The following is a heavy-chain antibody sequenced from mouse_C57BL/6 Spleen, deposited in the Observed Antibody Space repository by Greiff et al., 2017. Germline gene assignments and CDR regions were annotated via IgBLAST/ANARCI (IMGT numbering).Heavy chain of an antibody. V-gene: IGHV1-85*01. Sequence: ESGPELVKPGASVKLSCKASGYTFTSYDINWVKQRPGQGLEWIGWIYPRDGSTKYNEKFKGKATLTVDTSSSTAYMELHSLTSEDSAVYFCAREDYGNYGYFDVWGTGTTVTVSS. CDR1: GYTFTSYD. J-gene: IGHJ1*03. D-gene: IGHD2-1*01. CDR3: AREDYGNYGYFDV. CDR2: IYPRDGST.